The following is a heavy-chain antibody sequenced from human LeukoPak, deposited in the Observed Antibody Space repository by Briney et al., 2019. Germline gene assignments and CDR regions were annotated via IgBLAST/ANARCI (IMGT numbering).Heavy chain of an antibody. CDR3: TKDLPFTAGGVIVH. Sequence: PGGSLRLSCGVSGLTFSDAWLTWVRQGPGKGLECVGLIRSKVDGGTADYATTVKGRFTISRDDSKNMLYLQMNGLKTEDTAIYYCTKDLPFTAGGVIVHWGQGALVTVSS. D-gene: IGHD3-16*01. J-gene: IGHJ5*02. CDR1: GLTFSDAW. CDR2: IRSKVDGGTA. V-gene: IGHV3-15*01.